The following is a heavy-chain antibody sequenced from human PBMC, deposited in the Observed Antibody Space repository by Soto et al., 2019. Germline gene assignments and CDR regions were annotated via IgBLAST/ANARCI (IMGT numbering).Heavy chain of an antibody. V-gene: IGHV5-10-1*01. Sequence: GESLKISFEGSGYSFSSFWIGWVRQMPVKGLEWVGRIDPSDSYINYSPSFQGRVTISADKSSSTAYLQWSSLEASDTRIYYCAKRGWNYRADNYYYAMEVLGQVNTVA. CDR2: IDPSDSYI. J-gene: IGHJ6*02. CDR1: GYSFSSFW. D-gene: IGHD1-7*01. CDR3: AKRGWNYRADNYYYAMEV.